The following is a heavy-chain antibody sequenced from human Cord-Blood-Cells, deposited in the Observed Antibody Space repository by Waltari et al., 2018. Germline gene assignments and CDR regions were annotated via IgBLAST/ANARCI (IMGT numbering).Heavy chain of an antibody. D-gene: IGHD1-1*01. CDR1: GYTCTESS. V-gene: IGHV1-24*01. Sequence: QVQLVPSGAEVKKPVAPATVPGKVSGYTCTESSMHSVIPPPGKGLDWSGGFDPEDGETIYAQKFQGRVTMTEDTSTDTAYMELSSLRSEGTAVYYCAPMRATGTNDAFDIWGQGTMVTVSS. CDR3: APMRATGTNDAFDI. J-gene: IGHJ3*02. CDR2: FDPEDGET.